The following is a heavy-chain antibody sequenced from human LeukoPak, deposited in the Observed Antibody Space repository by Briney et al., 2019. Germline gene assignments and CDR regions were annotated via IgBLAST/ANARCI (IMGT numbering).Heavy chain of an antibody. V-gene: IGHV3-74*01. J-gene: IGHJ4*02. D-gene: IGHD6-19*01. CDR1: GFTFSSYW. CDR3: ARDPDIAVAANYFDY. CDR2: INSDGSST. Sequence: PGGSLRLSCAASGFTFSSYWMHWVRQAPGKGLVWVSRINSDGSSTSYADSVKGRFTISRDNAKNTLYLQMNSLRAEDTAVYYCARDPDIAVAANYFDYWGQGTLVTVSS.